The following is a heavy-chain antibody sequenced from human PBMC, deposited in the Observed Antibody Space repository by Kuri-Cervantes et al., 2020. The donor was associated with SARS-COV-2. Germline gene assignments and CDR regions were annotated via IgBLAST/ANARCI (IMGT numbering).Heavy chain of an antibody. CDR2: IFHSGTA. V-gene: IGHV4-30-2*01. D-gene: IGHD3-3*01. Sequence: SQTLSLTCAVSGGSISNGGYPWIWLRQPPGKGLEYIGYIFHSGTAYYNPSLKSRVAMSADRSKNQFSLNRRSVTAADAAVYYCGRATLTMNFDYWGPGALVTVSS. J-gene: IGHJ4*02. CDR1: GGSISNGGYP. CDR3: GRATLTMNFDY.